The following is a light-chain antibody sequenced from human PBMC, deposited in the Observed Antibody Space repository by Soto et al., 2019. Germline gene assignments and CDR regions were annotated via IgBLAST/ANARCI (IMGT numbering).Light chain of an antibody. CDR3: QQSYSTPLT. CDR2: KAS. Sequence: DIQMTQSPSTLPASVGDRVTITCRANQSISTWLAWYQQKPGKAPNLLIYKASRLETGVPSRFSGSGSGTDFTLTISSLQPEDFVIYYCQQSYSTPLTFGGGTKVDIK. CDR1: QSISTW. V-gene: IGKV1-5*03. J-gene: IGKJ4*01.